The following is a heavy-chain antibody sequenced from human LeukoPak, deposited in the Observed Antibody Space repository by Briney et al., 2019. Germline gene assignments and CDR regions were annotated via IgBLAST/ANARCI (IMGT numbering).Heavy chain of an antibody. CDR3: ARGRGCSSTSCYLWSDY. Sequence: GASVTASCKASGYTFTGYYMHWVRQAPGQGLEWMEWINPNSGGTNYAQKFQGRVTMTRDTSISTAYMELSRLRSDDTAVYYCARGRGCSSTSCYLWSDYWGQGTLATVSS. V-gene: IGHV1-2*02. CDR1: GYTFTGYY. CDR2: INPNSGGT. D-gene: IGHD2-2*01. J-gene: IGHJ4*02.